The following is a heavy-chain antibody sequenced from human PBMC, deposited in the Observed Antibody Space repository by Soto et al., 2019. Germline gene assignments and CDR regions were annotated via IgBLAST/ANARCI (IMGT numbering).Heavy chain of an antibody. V-gene: IGHV4-59*07. D-gene: IGHD6-6*01. CDR3: ARGGRIAARPYYYGMDV. Sequence: SDTLSLTXTVPGGSISSYYWSWIRQPPGKGLEWIGYIYYSGSTNYNPSLKSRVTISVDTSKNQFSLKLSSVTAADTAVYYCARGGRIAARPYYYGMDVWGQGTTVTVSS. CDR1: GGSISSYY. CDR2: IYYSGST. J-gene: IGHJ6*02.